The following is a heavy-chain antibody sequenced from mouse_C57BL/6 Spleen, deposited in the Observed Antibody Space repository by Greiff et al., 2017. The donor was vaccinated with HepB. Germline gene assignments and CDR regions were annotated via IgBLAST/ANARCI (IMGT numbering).Heavy chain of an antibody. D-gene: IGHD1-1*01. CDR3: TRGITTGSSGAMDY. CDR1: GYTFTDYE. V-gene: IGHV1-15*01. Sequence: ESGAELVRPGASVTLSCKASGYTFTDYEMHWVKQTPVHGLEWIGAIDPETGGTAYNQKFKGKAILTADKSSSTAYMELRSLTSEDSAVYYCTRGITTGSSGAMDYWGQGTSVTVSS. J-gene: IGHJ4*01. CDR2: IDPETGGT.